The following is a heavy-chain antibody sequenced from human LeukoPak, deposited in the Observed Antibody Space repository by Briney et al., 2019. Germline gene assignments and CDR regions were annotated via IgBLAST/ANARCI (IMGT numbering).Heavy chain of an antibody. D-gene: IGHD3-10*01. CDR3: AREGTTMVRGGGAFDI. Sequence: GASVKVSCKASGYTFTCYYMHWVRQAPGQGLEWMGWINPNSGGTNYAKRFQGRVTMTRDTSISTAYMELSRLRSDDTAVYYCAREGTTMVRGGGAFDIWGQGTMVTVSS. V-gene: IGHV1-2*02. CDR1: GYTFTCYY. CDR2: INPNSGGT. J-gene: IGHJ3*02.